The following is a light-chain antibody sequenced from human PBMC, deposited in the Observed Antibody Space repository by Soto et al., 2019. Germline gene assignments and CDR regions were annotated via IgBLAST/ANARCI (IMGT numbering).Light chain of an antibody. CDR2: RDS. CDR3: QVWDSSTVI. Sequence: SYELTQPLSVSVALGQTASITCGGNNIGSKNVHWYQQKPGQAPVLVIYRDSKRPSGIPERFSGSNSGNTATLTISRAQAGDEADYYCQVWDSSTVIFGGGTKVTVL. CDR1: NIGSKN. J-gene: IGLJ2*01. V-gene: IGLV3-9*01.